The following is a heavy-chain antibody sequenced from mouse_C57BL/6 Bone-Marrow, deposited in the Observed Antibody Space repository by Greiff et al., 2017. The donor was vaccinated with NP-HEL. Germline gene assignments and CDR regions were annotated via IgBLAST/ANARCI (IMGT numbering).Heavy chain of an antibody. J-gene: IGHJ3*01. CDR1: GYSITSGYD. V-gene: IGHV3-1*01. CDR3: ARDSGYSFAY. CDR2: ISYSGST. Sequence: EVQGVESGPGMVKPSQSLSLTCTVTGYSITSGYDWHWIRHFPGNKLEWMGYISYSGSTNYNPSLKSRISITHDTSKNHFFLKLNSVTTEDTATYYCARDSGYSFAYWGQGTLVTVSA. D-gene: IGHD2-3*01.